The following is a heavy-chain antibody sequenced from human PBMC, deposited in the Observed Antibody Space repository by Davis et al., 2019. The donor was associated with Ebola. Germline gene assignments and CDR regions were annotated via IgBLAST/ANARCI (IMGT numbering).Heavy chain of an antibody. CDR3: ARAYGSGSYGNS. CDR1: GGSINNYH. Sequence: MPSETLSLTCTVSGGSINNYHWSWIRQPPGRELEWIAYIYSGGGSYYNPSLKSRVTISVDKSKNQFSLKLSSVTAADTAVYYCARAYGSGSYGNSWGQGTLVTVSS. V-gene: IGHV4-59*12. J-gene: IGHJ4*02. D-gene: IGHD3-10*01. CDR2: IYSGGGS.